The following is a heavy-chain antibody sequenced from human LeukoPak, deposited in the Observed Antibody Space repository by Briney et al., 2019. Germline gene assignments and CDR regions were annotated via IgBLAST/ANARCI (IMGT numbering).Heavy chain of an antibody. CDR1: GFTFSGSA. CDR3: TRGPGPLDY. J-gene: IGHJ4*02. V-gene: IGHV3-73*01. D-gene: IGHD1-14*01. CDR2: IRSKANSYAT. Sequence: GGSLRLSCAASGFTFSGSAMHWVRQASGKGLEWVGRIRSKANSYATAYAASVKGRFTISRDDSKNTAYLQVNSLKTEDTAVYYCTRGPGPLDYWGQGTLVTVSS.